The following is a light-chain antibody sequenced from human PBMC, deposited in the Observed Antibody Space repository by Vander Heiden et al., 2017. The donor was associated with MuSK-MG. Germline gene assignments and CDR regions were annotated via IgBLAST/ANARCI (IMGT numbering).Light chain of an antibody. CDR3: NRV. J-gene: IGKJ4*01. CDR1: QGISSW. V-gene: IGKV1-12*01. CDR2: AAS. Sequence: DIQMTQSPSSVSASVGDRVTITCRASQGISSWLAWYQQKPGKAPKLLIYAASSLQSGVPSRSSAIASGTDFTLAVGGLQYDAPETNYCNRVFGCGT.